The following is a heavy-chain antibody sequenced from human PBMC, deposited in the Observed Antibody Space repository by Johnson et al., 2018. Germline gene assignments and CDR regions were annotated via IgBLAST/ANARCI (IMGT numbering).Heavy chain of an antibody. CDR2: IYPGDSDT. CDR3: ARPQGIAVAAGRGPFDI. CDR1: GYTFTNYW. Sequence: VQLVQSGAEVNKPGESLKISCRGSGYTFTNYWIGWVRQMPGKGLEWMGIIYPGDSDTRYSPSFQGQVTISADKSISTASLQWSSLTASDTARYYCARPQGIAVAAGRGPFDIWGQGTMVTVSS. D-gene: IGHD6-19*01. V-gene: IGHV5-51*01. J-gene: IGHJ3*02.